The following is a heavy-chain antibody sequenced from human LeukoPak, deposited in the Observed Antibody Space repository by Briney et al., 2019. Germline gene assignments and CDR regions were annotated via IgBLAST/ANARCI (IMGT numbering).Heavy chain of an antibody. Sequence: SETLSLTCAVYGGSFSGYYWSWIRQPPGKGLEWIGEINHSGSTNYNPSLKSRVTISVDTSKNQFSLKLSSVTAADTTVYYCARGPGITIFGVVIIGNWFDPWGQGTLVTASS. V-gene: IGHV4-34*01. D-gene: IGHD3-3*01. J-gene: IGHJ5*02. CDR1: GGSFSGYY. CDR3: ARGPGITIFGVVIIGNWFDP. CDR2: INHSGST.